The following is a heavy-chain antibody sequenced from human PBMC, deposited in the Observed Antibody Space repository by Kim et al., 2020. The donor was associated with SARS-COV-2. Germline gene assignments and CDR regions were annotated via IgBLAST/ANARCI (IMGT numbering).Heavy chain of an antibody. CDR3: TRGPAGSGWSFDF. Sequence: YSPSLKGRVTISADRSRNQFSLIVNAVTAADTAVYYCTRGPAGSGWSFDFWGQGNLVIVSS. D-gene: IGHD6-19*01. J-gene: IGHJ4*02. V-gene: IGHV4-34*01.